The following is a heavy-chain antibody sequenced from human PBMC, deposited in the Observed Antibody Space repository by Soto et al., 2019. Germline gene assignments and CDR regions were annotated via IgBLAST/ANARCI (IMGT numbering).Heavy chain of an antibody. Sequence: GGSLRLSXEASGFIFSNAEMNWVRQAPGKGLEWVAHISNTGSTVFFADSVKGRFTISRDNTKNSVYLQMNSLRAGDTAVYYCARAGSESRGYYFFDSWGQGAQVTVSS. CDR1: GFIFSNAE. D-gene: IGHD3-22*01. V-gene: IGHV3-48*03. J-gene: IGHJ4*02. CDR3: ARAGSESRGYYFFDS. CDR2: ISNTGSTV.